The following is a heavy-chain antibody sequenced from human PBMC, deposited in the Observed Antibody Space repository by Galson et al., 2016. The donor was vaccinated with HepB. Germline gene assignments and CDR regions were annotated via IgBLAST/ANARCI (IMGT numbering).Heavy chain of an antibody. V-gene: IGHV3-48*02. J-gene: IGHJ4*02. D-gene: IGHD2-2*01. CDR3: ARDNGYCSKGICYSYFDS. Sequence: SLRLSCAASGFSFSSHGMNWVRQAPGKGLEWVSYLGYRTSSMYYADSVKGRFTISRDNARNSLYLQMNSLRDEDTAVYYCARDNGYCSKGICYSYFDSWGQGTPVTVSS. CDR2: LGYRTSSM. CDR1: GFSFSSHG.